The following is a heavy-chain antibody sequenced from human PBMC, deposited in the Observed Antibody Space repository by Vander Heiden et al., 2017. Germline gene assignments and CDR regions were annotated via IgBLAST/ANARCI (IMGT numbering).Heavy chain of an antibody. D-gene: IGHD3-3*01. Sequence: EVQLVASGGGLVQPGRSLRLPCTASGFPFGDYAMRWFRQAPGKGLEWVGFIRSKAYGGTTEYAASVKGRFTISRDDSKSIAYLQMNSLKTEDTAVYYCTRETLYYDFWSGSVYDYWGQGTLVTVSS. CDR1: GFPFGDYA. CDR3: TRETLYYDFWSGSVYDY. J-gene: IGHJ4*02. CDR2: IRSKAYGGTT. V-gene: IGHV3-49*03.